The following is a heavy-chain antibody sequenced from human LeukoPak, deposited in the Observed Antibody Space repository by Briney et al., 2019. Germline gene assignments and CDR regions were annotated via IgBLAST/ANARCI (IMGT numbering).Heavy chain of an antibody. CDR3: ARLKLLWSNYFDY. CDR1: VFTFISYW. J-gene: IGHJ4*02. D-gene: IGHD2-2*01. V-gene: IGHV3-7*01. CDR2: IKQDGSEK. Sequence: PGGSLRLSCAASVFTFISYWMSWVRQAPGKGLEWVANIKQDGSEKYYVDSVKGRFTISRDNAKTSLYLQMNSLRAEDTAVYYCARLKLLWSNYFDYWGEGTLVTVSS.